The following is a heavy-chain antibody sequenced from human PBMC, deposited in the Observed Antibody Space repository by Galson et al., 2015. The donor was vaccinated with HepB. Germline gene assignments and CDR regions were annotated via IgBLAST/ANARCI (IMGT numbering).Heavy chain of an antibody. J-gene: IGHJ1*01. CDR3: AKGSSAGTPYYIDH. V-gene: IGHV3-23*01. CDR2: IDNSGRYT. Sequence: SLRLSCAASGFTFSSYAMSWVRQAPGKGLEWVSAIDNSGRYTYHADSVKGRFTISRDNSGKTLYMQMNSLRDEDTAVYYCAKGSSAGTPYYIDHRGQGALVTVTS. CDR1: GFTFSSYA. D-gene: IGHD3-10*01.